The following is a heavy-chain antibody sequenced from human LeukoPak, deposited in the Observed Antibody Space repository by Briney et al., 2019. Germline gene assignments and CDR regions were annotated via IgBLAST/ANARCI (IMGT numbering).Heavy chain of an antibody. CDR1: GFTFGDYA. CDR2: IRSKAYGGTT. V-gene: IGHV3-49*03. CDR3: TRDAGRVGRFLEWSDY. J-gene: IGHJ4*02. Sequence: GGSLRLSCTASGFTFGDYAMSWFRQAPGKGLEWVGFIRSKAYGGTTEYAASVKGRFTISRDDSKSIAYLQMNSLKTEDTAVYYCTRDAGRVGRFLEWSDYWGQGTLVTVSS. D-gene: IGHD3-3*01.